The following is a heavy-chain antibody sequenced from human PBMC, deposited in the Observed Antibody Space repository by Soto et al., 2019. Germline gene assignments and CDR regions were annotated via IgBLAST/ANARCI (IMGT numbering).Heavy chain of an antibody. CDR1: GFTFSNYW. Sequence: EVQLVESGGGLVQPWGSLRLSCAASGFTFSNYWMHWIRQAPGEGLVWVSRINMDGTTTNYADSVEGRFTISRDNARNTLWLQMNSLRADDTAVYYCARVAVGAYWFDPWGQGTLVTVSS. V-gene: IGHV3-74*01. D-gene: IGHD1-26*01. J-gene: IGHJ5*02. CDR2: INMDGTTT. CDR3: ARVAVGAYWFDP.